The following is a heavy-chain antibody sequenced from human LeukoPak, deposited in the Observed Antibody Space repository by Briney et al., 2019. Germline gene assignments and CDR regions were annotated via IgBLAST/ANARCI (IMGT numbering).Heavy chain of an antibody. CDR3: ARSYSRSSHFDN. V-gene: IGHV4-4*09. D-gene: IGHD6-6*01. CDR2: IYTSGST. CDR1: GDSISNYF. Sequence: KPSDTLSLTCTVSGDSISNYFWSWIRQPTGKGLEWIGYIYTSGSTNYNPSLKSRVTISVDTSENQFSLKLTSVTAADTAVYYCARSYSRSSHFDNWGQGTLVTVSS. J-gene: IGHJ4*02.